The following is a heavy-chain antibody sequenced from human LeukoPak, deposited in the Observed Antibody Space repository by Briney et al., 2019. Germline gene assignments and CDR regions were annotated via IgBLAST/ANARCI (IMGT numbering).Heavy chain of an antibody. CDR2: INWNGGST. CDR1: GFTFDDYG. Sequence: PGGSLRLSWAASGFTFDDYGMSWVRQAPGKGLEWVSGINWNGGSTGYADSVKGRFTISRDNAKNSLYLQMNSLRAEDTALYYCARDRRYCSSTSCYTGAFDIWGQGTMVIVSS. J-gene: IGHJ3*02. D-gene: IGHD2-2*02. CDR3: ARDRRYCSSTSCYTGAFDI. V-gene: IGHV3-20*04.